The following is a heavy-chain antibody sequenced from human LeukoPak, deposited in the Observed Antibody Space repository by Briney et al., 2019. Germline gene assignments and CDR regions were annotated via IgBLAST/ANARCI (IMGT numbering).Heavy chain of an antibody. D-gene: IGHD6-19*01. CDR1: GFTFSSYA. V-gene: IGHV3-23*01. J-gene: IGHJ4*02. Sequence: PGGSLRLSCAASGFTFSSYAMSWVRQAPGKGLEWVSAISGSGGSTCYADSVKGRFAISRDNSKNTLYLQMNSLRAEDTAVYYCAKDFGAAAVIAVEKEYYFDYWGQGTLVTVSS. CDR2: ISGSGGST. CDR3: AKDFGAAAVIAVEKEYYFDY.